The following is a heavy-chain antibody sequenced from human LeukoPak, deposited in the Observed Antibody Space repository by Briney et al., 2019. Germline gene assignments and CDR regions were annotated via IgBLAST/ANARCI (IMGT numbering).Heavy chain of an antibody. CDR3: ARGGITVFGVAQLGWFDP. CDR2: IYRGGTT. CDR1: GFTVSNNY. J-gene: IGHJ5*02. D-gene: IGHD3-3*01. Sequence: PGGSLRLSCAASGFTVSNNYVTWVRQAPGKGLEWVSVIYRGGTTYFADFVRGRFAISRDNSKNIVYLQMNSLRAEDTAVYYCARGGITVFGVAQLGWFDPWGQGTLVTVSS. V-gene: IGHV3-66*01.